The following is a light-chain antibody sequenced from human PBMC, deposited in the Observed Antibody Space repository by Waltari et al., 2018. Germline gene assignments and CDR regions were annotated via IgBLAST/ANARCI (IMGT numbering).Light chain of an antibody. J-gene: IGKJ4*01. V-gene: IGKV1-5*03. CDR3: QQYNSYSLLS. CDR1: QSISNW. CDR2: KSS. Sequence: DIQMTQSPSTLSASVGDRVIISCRASQSISNWLAWYQQRPGKAPKLLVYKSSTLESGVPSRFSGSGSGTEFTLTTSSLQPEDFATYYCQQYNSYSLLSFGGGTKVEIK.